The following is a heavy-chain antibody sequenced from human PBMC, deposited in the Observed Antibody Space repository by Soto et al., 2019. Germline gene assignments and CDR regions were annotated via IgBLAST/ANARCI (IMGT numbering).Heavy chain of an antibody. CDR3: AKAYDSSGYYYYYYYGMDV. V-gene: IGHV3-23*01. CDR2: ISGSGGST. Sequence: PGGSLRLSCAASGFTVSSYAMSWVRQAPGKGLEWVSAISGSGGSTYYADSVKGRFTISRDNSKNTLYLQMNSLRAEDTAVYYCAKAYDSSGYYYYYYYGMDVWGQGTTVTVSS. J-gene: IGHJ6*02. D-gene: IGHD3-22*01. CDR1: GFTVSSYA.